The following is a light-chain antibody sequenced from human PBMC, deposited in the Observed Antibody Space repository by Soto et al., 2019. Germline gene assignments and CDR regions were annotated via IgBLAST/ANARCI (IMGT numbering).Light chain of an antibody. V-gene: IGLV2-14*01. Sequence: QSALTQPASVSGSPGQSITISCTGTSSDVGGYNYVSWYQQHPGKAPKLMIYDVSNRPSGVSNRFSGSKSGNTASLTISGLQAEDESDYYCPPYTTRSPPSVLGPGPFVTDL. CDR1: SSDVGGYNY. CDR3: PPYTTRSPPSV. CDR2: DVS. J-gene: IGLJ1*01.